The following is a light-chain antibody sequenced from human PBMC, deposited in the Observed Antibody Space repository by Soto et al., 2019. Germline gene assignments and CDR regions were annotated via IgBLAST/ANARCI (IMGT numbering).Light chain of an antibody. CDR3: AAWDNSLSGL. Sequence: QSVLTQPPSASGTPGQRVTISCSGSSSNIGSNYVYWVQQLPGTAPKLLIYRNYQRPSGVPDRFSGSKSGTSASLAISGLRSEYEADYYCAAWDNSLSGLFGGGTKLTVL. V-gene: IGLV1-47*01. CDR2: RNY. CDR1: SSNIGSNY. J-gene: IGLJ3*02.